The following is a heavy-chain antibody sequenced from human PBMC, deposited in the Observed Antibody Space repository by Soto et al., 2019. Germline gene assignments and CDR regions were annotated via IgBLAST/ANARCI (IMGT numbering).Heavy chain of an antibody. J-gene: IGHJ6*04. D-gene: IGHD2-8*01. CDR2: MYSGGGT. CDR1: GLTVCSKY. CDR3: ARDPGVNWA. Sequence: PGGSRTLSWGASGLTVCSKYMTWVRQAPGKGLEWVSNMYSGGGTYYTDSVKGRFTISRDSSTNTLYLQMDNVRAEDTAVYYCARDPGVNWAWGKGTTVTVSS. V-gene: IGHV3-66*01.